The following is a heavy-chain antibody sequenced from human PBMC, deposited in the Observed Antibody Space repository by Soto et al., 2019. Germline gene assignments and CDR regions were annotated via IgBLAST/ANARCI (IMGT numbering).Heavy chain of an antibody. D-gene: IGHD2-8*01. CDR2: ISYDGSNK. Sequence: GGSLRLSCAASGFTFSSYGMHWVRQAPGKGLEWVAVISYDGSNKYYADSVKGRFTISRDNSKNTLYLQMNSLRAEDTAVYYCAKTLGYCTNGVCPRSHYYYYMDVWGKGTTVTVSS. CDR1: GFTFSSYG. V-gene: IGHV3-30*18. CDR3: AKTLGYCTNGVCPRSHYYYYMDV. J-gene: IGHJ6*03.